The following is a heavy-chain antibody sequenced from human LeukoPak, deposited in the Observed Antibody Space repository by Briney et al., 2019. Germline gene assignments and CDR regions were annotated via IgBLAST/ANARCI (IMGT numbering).Heavy chain of an antibody. V-gene: IGHV4-39*01. CDR3: GSSGQHNYYYYSLDV. CDR2: ISHSQTT. CDR1: GGSISSSSYY. J-gene: IGHJ6*04. D-gene: IGHD6-25*01. Sequence: SETLSLTCSVSGGSISSSSYYWGWIRQPPGKGLEWVGSISHSQTTYYNPSLKSRVTISVDMSMNQFSLRLSSVTAADKAVYYCGSSGQHNYYYYSLDVWGKGTTVTVSS.